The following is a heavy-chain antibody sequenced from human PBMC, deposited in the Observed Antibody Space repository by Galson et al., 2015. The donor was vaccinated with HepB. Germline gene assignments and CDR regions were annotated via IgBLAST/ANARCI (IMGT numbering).Heavy chain of an antibody. D-gene: IGHD2-15*01. J-gene: IGHJ5*02. CDR2: INPSSGRT. CDR1: PYTFTNYY. Sequence: SVKVSCKASPYTFTNYYIHWVRQAPGQGLQWVGWINPSSGRTNYAPSLQDRVAMTRDTSIKTVYLELSSLKFDDSAIYFCARAVVPAAPSEAWGQGTLGTVSS. CDR3: ARAVVPAAPSEA. V-gene: IGHV1-2*02.